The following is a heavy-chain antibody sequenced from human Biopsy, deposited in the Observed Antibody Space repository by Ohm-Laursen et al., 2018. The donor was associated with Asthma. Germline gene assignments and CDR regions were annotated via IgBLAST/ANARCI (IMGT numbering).Heavy chain of an antibody. V-gene: IGHV3-30*18. Sequence: SLRLSCAAFGFSFSNYGMHWVRQAPGKGLDWVAVISFDGTNRNYTDSVKGRFTISRDNSKNTLHLEMNSLRAEDTAVYFCAKEVFPGWELRRGPDSWGQGTLVTVSS. CDR1: GFSFSNYG. CDR3: AKEVFPGWELRRGPDS. CDR2: ISFDGTNR. D-gene: IGHD1-26*01. J-gene: IGHJ4*02.